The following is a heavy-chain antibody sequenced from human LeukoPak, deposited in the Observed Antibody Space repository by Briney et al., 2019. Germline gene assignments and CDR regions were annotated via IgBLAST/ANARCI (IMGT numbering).Heavy chain of an antibody. V-gene: IGHV3-23*01. CDR1: GFTFSSYA. D-gene: IGHD4-23*01. J-gene: IGHJ4*02. CDR3: AKLVTHFDY. CDR2: ISGSGGNT. Sequence: PGGSLRLSCAASGFTFSSYAMSWVRQAPGKGVEWVSSISGSGGNTYYADSVKGRFTISRDNSKNTLYMQMNSLRAEDTAVYYCAKLVTHFDYWGQGTLVTVSS.